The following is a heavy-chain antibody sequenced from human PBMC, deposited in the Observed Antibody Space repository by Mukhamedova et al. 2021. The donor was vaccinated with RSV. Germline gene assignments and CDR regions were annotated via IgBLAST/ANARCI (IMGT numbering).Heavy chain of an antibody. D-gene: IGHD2-15*01. Sequence: YYADSVKGRFTISRDNAKNSLYLQMNSLRAEDTAVYYCARDGVGYSIYYYGMDVWGQGTTVTVSS. V-gene: IGHV3-21*01. J-gene: IGHJ6*02. CDR3: ARDGVGYSIYYYGMDV.